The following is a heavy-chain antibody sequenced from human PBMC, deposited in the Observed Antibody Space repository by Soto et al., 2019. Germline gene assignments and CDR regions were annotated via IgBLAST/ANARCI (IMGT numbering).Heavy chain of an antibody. CDR2: IYYSGST. D-gene: IGHD3-10*01. CDR1: GGSISSGDYY. J-gene: IGHJ4*02. CDR3: ARGPGDFDY. V-gene: IGHV4-30-4*01. Sequence: SETLSHTCPVSGGSISSGDYYWSWIRQPPGKGLEWIGYIYYSGSTYYNPSLKSRVTISVDTSKNQFSLKLSSVTAADTAVYYCARGPGDFDYWGQGILVTVSS.